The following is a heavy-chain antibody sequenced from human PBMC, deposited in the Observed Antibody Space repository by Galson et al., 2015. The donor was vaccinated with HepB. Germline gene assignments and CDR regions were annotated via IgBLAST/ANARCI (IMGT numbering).Heavy chain of an antibody. CDR3: ARDSSDAFDI. CDR2: ISSSSSYI. CDR1: GFTFSSYS. Sequence: SLRLSCAASGFTFSSYSMNWVCQAPGKGLEWVSSISSSSSYIYYADSVKGRFTISRDNAKNSLYLQMNSLRAEDTAVYYCARDSSDAFDIWGQGTMVTVSS. V-gene: IGHV3-21*01. J-gene: IGHJ3*02.